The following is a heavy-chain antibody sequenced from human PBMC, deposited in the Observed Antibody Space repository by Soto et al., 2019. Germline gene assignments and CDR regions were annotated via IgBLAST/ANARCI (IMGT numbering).Heavy chain of an antibody. D-gene: IGHD2-15*01. CDR2: INPNSGGT. CDR3: ARVNVVVVAATREYYFDY. J-gene: IGHJ4*02. V-gene: IGHV1-2*02. Sequence: SLKVYCKAAGYTFTGYYMHWVRQAPGQGLEWMGWINPNSGGTNYAQKFQGRVTMTRDTSISTAYMELSRLRSDDTAVYYCARVNVVVVAATREYYFDYWGQGTLVTVSS. CDR1: GYTFTGYY.